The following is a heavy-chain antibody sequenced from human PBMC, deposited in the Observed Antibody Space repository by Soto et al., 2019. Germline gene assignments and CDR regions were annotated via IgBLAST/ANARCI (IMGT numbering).Heavy chain of an antibody. V-gene: IGHV4-61*01. CDR1: GGSVSSGSYY. J-gene: IGHJ4*02. Sequence: PSETLSLTCTVSGGSVSSGSYYWSWIRQPPGKGLEWIGYIYYSGSTNYNPSLKSRVTISVDTSKNQFSLKLSSVTAADTAVYYCARDSYNFDDWGQGILVTVSS. CDR3: ARDSYNFDD. D-gene: IGHD5-18*01. CDR2: IYYSGST.